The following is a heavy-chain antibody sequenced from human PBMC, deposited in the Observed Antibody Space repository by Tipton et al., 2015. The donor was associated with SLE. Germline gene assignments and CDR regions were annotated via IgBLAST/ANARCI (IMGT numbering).Heavy chain of an antibody. D-gene: IGHD5-18*01. CDR2: IDYSGST. CDR1: GGSFSGYY. CDR3: ARGTAMGH. J-gene: IGHJ4*02. Sequence: AGDGGSFSGYYWSWIRQPPGKGREWIGSIDYSGSTYYNPTLKSRVTISVDTSKNQFSLKLSSVTAADTAVYYCARGTAMGHWGQGTLVTVSS. V-gene: IGHV4-34*01.